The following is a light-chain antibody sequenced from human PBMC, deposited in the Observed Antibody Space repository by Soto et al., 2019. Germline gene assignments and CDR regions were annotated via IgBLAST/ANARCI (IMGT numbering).Light chain of an antibody. Sequence: IVLTHSPGTLSLSLWEITTLSCRASQSISRYLAWYQQKPGQGPRLLIYGASSRATGTPDRFSGSGSGTDFTLTINRLEPEDFALYYCQQYGSSPPTLGQGTKVDIK. CDR2: GAS. J-gene: IGKJ1*01. CDR1: QSISRY. V-gene: IGKV3-20*01. CDR3: QQYGSSPPT.